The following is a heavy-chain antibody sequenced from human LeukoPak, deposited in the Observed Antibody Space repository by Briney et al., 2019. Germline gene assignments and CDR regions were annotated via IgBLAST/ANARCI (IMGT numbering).Heavy chain of an antibody. Sequence: AETVSLTCTVSGGSISRYYWSWIRLPAGKELAWIGRIYTSGSTNYNPSLKSRVTMLVDTSKNQFSLKLSSVTAADTAVYYCARDLMTSVTIRYFDYWGQGTLVTVSS. D-gene: IGHD4-17*01. CDR2: IYTSGST. CDR3: ARDLMTSVTIRYFDY. V-gene: IGHV4-4*07. CDR1: GGSISRYY. J-gene: IGHJ4*02.